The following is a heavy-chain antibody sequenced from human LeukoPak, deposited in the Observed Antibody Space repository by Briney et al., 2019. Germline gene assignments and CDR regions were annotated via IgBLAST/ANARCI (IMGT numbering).Heavy chain of an antibody. CDR1: GFTFSDYY. Sequence: AGGSLRLSCAASGFTFSDYYMSWIRQAPGKGLEWVSYISSSSSYTNYADSVKGRFTISRDNAKNSLYLQMNSLIAEDTAVYYCARLGWATAPLDYWGQGTLVTVSS. CDR2: ISSSSSYT. D-gene: IGHD5-12*01. J-gene: IGHJ4*02. V-gene: IGHV3-11*06. CDR3: ARLGWATAPLDY.